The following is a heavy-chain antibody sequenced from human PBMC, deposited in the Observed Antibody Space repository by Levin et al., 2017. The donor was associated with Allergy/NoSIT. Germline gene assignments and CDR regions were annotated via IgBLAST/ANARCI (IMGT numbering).Heavy chain of an antibody. CDR2: ISYDGSNK. CDR1: GFTFSSYA. J-gene: IGHJ4*02. Sequence: GGSLRLSCAASGFTFSSYAMHWVRQAPGKGLEWVAVISYDGSNKYYADSVKGRFTISRDNSKNTLYLQMNSLRAEDTAVYYCARDDLEYDYGDYYFDYWGQGTLVTVSS. D-gene: IGHD4-17*01. CDR3: ARDDLEYDYGDYYFDY. V-gene: IGHV3-30-3*01.